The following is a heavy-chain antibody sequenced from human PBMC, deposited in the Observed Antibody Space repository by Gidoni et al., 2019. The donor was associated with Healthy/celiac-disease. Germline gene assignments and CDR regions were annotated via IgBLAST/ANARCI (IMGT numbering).Heavy chain of an antibody. V-gene: IGHV3-21*01. CDR3: ARDLSNGMVRGVAYFDY. D-gene: IGHD3-10*01. J-gene: IGHJ4*02. CDR1: GFTFSSYS. Sequence: EVQLVESGGGLVKPGGSLRLSCAASGFTFSSYSMNWVRQAPGKGLEWVSSISSSSSYIYYADSVKGRFTISRDNAKNSLYLQMNSLRAEDTAVYYCARDLSNGMVRGVAYFDYWGQGTLVTVSS. CDR2: ISSSSSYI.